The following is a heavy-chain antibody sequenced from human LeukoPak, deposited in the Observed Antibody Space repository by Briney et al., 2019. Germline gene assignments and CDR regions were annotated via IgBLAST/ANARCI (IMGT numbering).Heavy chain of an antibody. D-gene: IGHD5-18*01. CDR2: INHSGST. CDR3: ARLTGYSYGFDY. J-gene: IGHJ4*02. Sequence: SETLSLTCAVYGGSFSGYYWSWIRQPPGKGLEWIGEINHSGSTNYNPSLKSRVTISVDTSKNQFSLKLSSVTAADTAVYYCARLTGYSYGFDYWGQGTLVTVSS. V-gene: IGHV4-34*01. CDR1: GGSFSGYY.